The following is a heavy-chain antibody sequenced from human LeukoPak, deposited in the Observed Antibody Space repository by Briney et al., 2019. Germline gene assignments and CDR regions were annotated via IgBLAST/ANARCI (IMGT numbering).Heavy chain of an antibody. D-gene: IGHD6-13*01. CDR2: IYSGGST. J-gene: IGHJ1*01. CDR1: GFTVSSNY. Sequence: GGSPRLSCAASGFTVSSNYMSWVRQAPGKGLEWVSVIYSGGSTYYADSVKGRFTISRDKSKNTLYLQMNSLRAEDTAVYYCASTDPRIAAAGTYFQHWGQGTLVTVSS. CDR3: ASTDPRIAAAGTYFQH. V-gene: IGHV3-53*01.